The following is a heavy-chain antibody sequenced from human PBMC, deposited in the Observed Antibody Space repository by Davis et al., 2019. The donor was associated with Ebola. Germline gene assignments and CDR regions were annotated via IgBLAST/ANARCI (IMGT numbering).Heavy chain of an antibody. V-gene: IGHV3-74*01. CDR2: ISGDGRIT. D-gene: IGHD4-11*01. Sequence: GESLKISCAASGFTFSSNWMHWVRQAPGKGLVWVSRISGDGRITTYADSVKGRFSISRDNTKNTLYLQMYSLRAEDTAVYYCARGERTVTTPLAYWGQGALVTVSS. J-gene: IGHJ4*02. CDR1: GFTFSSNW. CDR3: ARGERTVTTPLAY.